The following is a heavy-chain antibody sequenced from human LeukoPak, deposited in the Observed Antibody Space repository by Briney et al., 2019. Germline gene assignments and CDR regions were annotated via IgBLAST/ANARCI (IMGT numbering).Heavy chain of an antibody. V-gene: IGHV3-21*01. J-gene: IGHJ3*02. Sequence: GGALRLSCAASVVTFISYIMNWVRHAPGKGLEWVSSISSSSIYIYYAESVKGRFTISRDNTKNSLYLKMNSLRAEDTAVYYCARDLAAAGLRYAFDIWGPGTMVTVSS. CDR2: ISSSSIYI. D-gene: IGHD6-13*01. CDR3: ARDLAAAGLRYAFDI. CDR1: VVTFISYI.